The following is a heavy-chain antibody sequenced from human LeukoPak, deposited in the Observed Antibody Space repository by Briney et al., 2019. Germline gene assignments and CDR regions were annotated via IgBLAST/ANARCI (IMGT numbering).Heavy chain of an antibody. CDR1: GFTFSSYA. J-gene: IGHJ4*02. CDR3: AKGPLLWD. V-gene: IGHV3-64*02. CDR2: ISTNGGST. D-gene: IGHD2/OR15-2a*01. Sequence: GGSLRLSCAASGFTFSSYAMHWVRQAPGKGLEYVSGISTNGGSTYYADSVKGRFTISRDNSKNTLFLQMGSLRAEDMAVYYCAKGPLLWDWGQGTLVTVSS.